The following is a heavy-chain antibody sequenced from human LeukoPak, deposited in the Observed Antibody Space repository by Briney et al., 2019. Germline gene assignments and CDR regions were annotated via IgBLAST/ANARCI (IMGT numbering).Heavy chain of an antibody. J-gene: IGHJ4*02. D-gene: IGHD2-15*01. V-gene: IGHV4-39*01. CDR3: ARRGCCKAEGIDY. Sequence: KASETLSLTCTVSGGSISSSSYYWGWIRQPPGKGLEWIGSIYYSGSTYYNPSLKSRVTISVDTSKNQFSLKLSSVTAADTAVYYCARRGCCKAEGIDYWGQGTLVTVSS. CDR1: GGSISSSSYY. CDR2: IYYSGST.